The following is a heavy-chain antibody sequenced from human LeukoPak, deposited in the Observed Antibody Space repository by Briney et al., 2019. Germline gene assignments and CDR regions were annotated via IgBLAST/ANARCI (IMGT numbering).Heavy chain of an antibody. CDR3: ARGPRYFDWLLPPYYYYMDV. CDR2: INHSGST. Sequence: PSETLSLTCAVYGGSFSGYYWSWIRQPPGKGLEWIGEINHSGSTNYNPSLKSPVTISVDTSKNQFSLKLSSVTAADTAVYYCARGPRYFDWLLPPYYYYMDVWGKGTTVTVSS. J-gene: IGHJ6*03. V-gene: IGHV4-34*01. D-gene: IGHD3-9*01. CDR1: GGSFSGYY.